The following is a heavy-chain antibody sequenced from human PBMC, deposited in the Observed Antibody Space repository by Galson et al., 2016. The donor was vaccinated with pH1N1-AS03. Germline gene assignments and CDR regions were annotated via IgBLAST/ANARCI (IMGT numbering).Heavy chain of an antibody. Sequence: SLRLSCAASEFSFSRFAMAWVRQAPGKGLEWVSSIIGSGENTWYAESAKGRFTISRDNSKNTLYLQLNSLRAEDTALYYCAKGSGYCSDATCYRFDRWSQGTLVTVSS. J-gene: IGHJ4*02. CDR1: EFSFSRFA. D-gene: IGHD2-15*01. V-gene: IGHV3-23*01. CDR2: IIGSGENT. CDR3: AKGSGYCSDATCYRFDR.